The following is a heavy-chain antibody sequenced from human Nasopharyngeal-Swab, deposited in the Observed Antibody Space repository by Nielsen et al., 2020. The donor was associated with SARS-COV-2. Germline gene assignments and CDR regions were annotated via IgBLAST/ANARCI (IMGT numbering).Heavy chain of an antibody. CDR2: ISGSGGST. V-gene: IGHV3-23*01. CDR3: AKDLGVESPLWFDY. J-gene: IGHJ4*02. D-gene: IGHD4-23*01. CDR1: GFTFSSYA. Sequence: SSTASGFTFSSYAMSWVRQAPGKGLEWVSEISGSGGSTYYAESVKGRFTISRDNSKNTLYLQMSSLRAEDTAIYYCAKDLGVESPLWFDYWGQGTLLTVSS.